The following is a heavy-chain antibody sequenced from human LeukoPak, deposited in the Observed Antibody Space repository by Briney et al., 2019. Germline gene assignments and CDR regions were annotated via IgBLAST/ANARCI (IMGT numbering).Heavy chain of an antibody. CDR2: IHRAGRT. CDR3: GKTDIYFNPIDY. D-gene: IGHD3-9*01. V-gene: IGHV4-4*02. J-gene: IGHJ4*02. CDR1: GVSISSSEW. Sequence: SETLSLTCAVSGVSISSSEWWIWVRQPPGQGLEWIGEIHRAGRTRYNPSPKSRVTISMDYSKNQFSLKLTSVTAADTAIYYCGKTDIYFNPIDYWGPGSLVTVSS.